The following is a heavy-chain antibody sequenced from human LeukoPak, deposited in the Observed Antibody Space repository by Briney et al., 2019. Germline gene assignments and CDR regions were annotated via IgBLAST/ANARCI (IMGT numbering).Heavy chain of an antibody. CDR2: INSDGSST. V-gene: IGHV3-74*01. D-gene: IGHD2-21*01. CDR3: ARGAYCGDCPLPNSLY. Sequence: GGSLRLSCAAAGFTFSSNWMHWVRQAPGEGLVWVSRINSDGSSTSYADYVKGRFTISRDNAKNTLYLQMNSLRAEDTAVYYCARGAYCGDCPLPNSLYWGQGTLVTVSS. J-gene: IGHJ4*02. CDR1: GFTFSSNW.